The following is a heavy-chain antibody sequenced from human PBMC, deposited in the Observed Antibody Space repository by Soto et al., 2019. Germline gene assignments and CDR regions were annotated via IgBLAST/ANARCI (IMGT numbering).Heavy chain of an antibody. CDR3: ARDLPDVLMVYASYYYMDV. J-gene: IGHJ6*03. Sequence: ASVKVSCKASGYTFTSYGISWVRQAPGQGLEWMGWISAYNGNTNYAQKLQGRVTMTTDTSTRTAYMELRSLRSDDTAVYYCARDLPDVLMVYASYYYMDVWGKGTTVTVSS. CDR1: GYTFTSYG. CDR2: ISAYNGNT. D-gene: IGHD2-8*01. V-gene: IGHV1-18*01.